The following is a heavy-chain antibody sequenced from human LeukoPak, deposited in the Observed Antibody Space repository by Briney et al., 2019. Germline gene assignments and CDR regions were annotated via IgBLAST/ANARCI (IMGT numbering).Heavy chain of an antibody. CDR3: ARTHYYYDSSGYKGVDWFDP. CDR1: GYTFISYS. CDR2: ISAYNGNT. Sequence: ASVTISCKASGYTFISYSISWVRQAPGQGLEWMGWISAYNGNTNYAQKLQGRVTMTTDTSTSTAYMELRSLRSDDTAVYYCARTHYYYDSSGYKGVDWFDPWGQGTLVTVSS. V-gene: IGHV1-18*01. D-gene: IGHD3-22*01. J-gene: IGHJ5*02.